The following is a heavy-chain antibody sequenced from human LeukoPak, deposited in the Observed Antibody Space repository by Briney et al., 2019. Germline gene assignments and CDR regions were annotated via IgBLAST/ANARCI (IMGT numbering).Heavy chain of an antibody. D-gene: IGHD3-10*01. J-gene: IGHJ6*03. CDR3: ARRGSGSYVYYYYMDV. V-gene: IGHV4-34*01. CDR2: INHTGST. Sequence: HPSETLSLTCAVYGGSFSGYYWSWIRQPPGKGLEWIGEINHTGSTNYNPSLKSRVTISVDTSKNQFSLTLSSVTAADTAVYYCARRGSGSYVYYYYMDVWGKGTTVTVSS. CDR1: GGSFSGYY.